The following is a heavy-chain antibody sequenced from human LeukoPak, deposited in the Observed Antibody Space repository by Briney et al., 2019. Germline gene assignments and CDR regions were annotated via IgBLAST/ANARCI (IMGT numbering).Heavy chain of an antibody. Sequence: ASVKVSCKASGYTFTNYAIHWVRQAPGQRLEWMGWFNSDTGDTHYSQNFQGRVIITRDTSASTAYMELSSLRPEDTAVFFCVRGGPNRSGWTLDYWGQGTLVTVSS. J-gene: IGHJ4*02. CDR2: FNSDTGDT. CDR1: GYTFTNYA. D-gene: IGHD6-19*01. CDR3: VRGGPNRSGWTLDY. V-gene: IGHV1-3*01.